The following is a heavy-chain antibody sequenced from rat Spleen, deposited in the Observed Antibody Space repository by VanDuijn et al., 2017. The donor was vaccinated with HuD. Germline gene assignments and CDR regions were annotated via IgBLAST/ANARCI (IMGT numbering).Heavy chain of an antibody. CDR1: GFTFINYD. Sequence: EVQLVESGGGLVQPGRSLKLSCAASGFTFINYDMAWVRPAPTKGLEWIASISAGGRNTYYRDSVKGRFTISRDNAKNTQYLQMDSLRSEDTATYYCARLYSTYINGDVMDAWGQGASVTVSS. D-gene: IGHD1-2*01. CDR2: ISAGGRNT. V-gene: IGHV5S13*01. J-gene: IGHJ4*01. CDR3: ARLYSTYINGDVMDA.